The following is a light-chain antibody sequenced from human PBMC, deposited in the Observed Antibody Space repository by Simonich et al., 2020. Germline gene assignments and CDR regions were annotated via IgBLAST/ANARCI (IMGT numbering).Light chain of an antibody. Sequence: IVLTQSPGTLSLSPGERAPLSCRASQSVSSSYLAWYQQKPGQAPRLLSYGASSRATGIPDRVSGSGSGTDFTLTISRLEPEDFAVYYCQQYGSSPRFGQGTKVEIK. CDR1: QSVSSSY. V-gene: IGKV3-20*01. CDR3: QQYGSSPR. CDR2: GAS. J-gene: IGKJ1*01.